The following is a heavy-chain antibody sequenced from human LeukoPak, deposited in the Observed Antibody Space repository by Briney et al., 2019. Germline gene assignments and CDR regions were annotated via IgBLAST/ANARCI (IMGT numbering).Heavy chain of an antibody. CDR1: GGSISSGGYY. CDR3: ARLPGPWYSSSSWAFDP. J-gene: IGHJ5*02. D-gene: IGHD6-6*01. Sequence: PSETLSLTCTVSGGSISSGGYYWSWIRQHPGKGLEWIGYIYYTGSTYYNPSLKSRVTISVDTSKKQFSLKLRSVTAADTAVYYCARLPGPWYSSSSWAFDPWGQGTLVTVSS. V-gene: IGHV4-31*03. CDR2: IYYTGST.